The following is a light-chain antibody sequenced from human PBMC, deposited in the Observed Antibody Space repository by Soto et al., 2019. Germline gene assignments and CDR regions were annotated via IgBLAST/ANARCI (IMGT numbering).Light chain of an antibody. J-gene: IGKJ1*01. CDR3: LQESGDAWT. Sequence: QMTQSPSSLSASVGDKLIITCRASRDVGSDVSCYQQKPGQGPKLLIYCASNVYNGVPPRFSGSRSGTEFALTTSSLHPENCASHQCLQESGDAWTCGQGNKVDIK. V-gene: IGKV1-6*01. CDR1: RDVGSD. CDR2: CAS.